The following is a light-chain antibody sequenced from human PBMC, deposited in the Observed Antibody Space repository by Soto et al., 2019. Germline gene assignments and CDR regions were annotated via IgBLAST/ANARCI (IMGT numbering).Light chain of an antibody. CDR2: WAS. Sequence: DFVITHSPDSLAVPLLQQAHIKCKYRKSLLSSYNNKNYLAWFQQRPGQPPKXXXSWASTRDSGVPDRFSGSGSGTDFTLTISSLQDEDVAVYYCQQYHSDTLTFGQGTKVDIK. J-gene: IGKJ1*01. CDR3: QQYHSDTLT. CDR1: KSLLSSYNNKNY. V-gene: IGKV4-1*01.